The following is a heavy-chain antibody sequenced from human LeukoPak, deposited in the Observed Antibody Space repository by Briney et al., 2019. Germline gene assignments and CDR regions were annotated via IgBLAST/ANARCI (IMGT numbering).Heavy chain of an antibody. CDR1: GFTFSSYE. CDR3: ARGGGVYYYYYGMDV. J-gene: IGHJ6*04. V-gene: IGHV3-48*03. D-gene: IGHD2-8*01. CDR2: ISSSGSTI. Sequence: PGGSLGLSCAASGFTFSSYEMNWVRQAPGKGLEWVSYISSSGSTINYADSVKGRFTISRDNAKNSLYLQMNSLRAEDTAVYYCARGGGVYYYYYGMDVWGKGTTVTVSS.